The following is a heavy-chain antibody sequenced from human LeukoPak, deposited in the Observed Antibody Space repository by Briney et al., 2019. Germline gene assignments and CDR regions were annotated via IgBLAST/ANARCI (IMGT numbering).Heavy chain of an antibody. CDR3: ARDPHDYGDYGAFDI. CDR2: IYYSGST. J-gene: IGHJ3*02. Sequence: SETLSLTCNVSGYSISSGYYWGWIRQPPGKGLEWIGSIYYSGSTYYNPSLKSRVTISVDTSKNQFSLKLSSVTAADTAVYYCARDPHDYGDYGAFDIWGQGTMVTVSS. D-gene: IGHD4-17*01. V-gene: IGHV4-38-2*02. CDR1: GYSISSGYY.